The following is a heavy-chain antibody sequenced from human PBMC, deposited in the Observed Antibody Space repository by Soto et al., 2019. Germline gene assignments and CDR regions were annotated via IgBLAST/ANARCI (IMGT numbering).Heavy chain of an antibody. CDR2: ITWDGGST. D-gene: IGHD3-10*01. V-gene: IGHV3-43*01. Sequence: EVQLVESGGLVVQPGGSLRLSCAASGFTFDDYAMHWVRQAPGKGLEWVSLITWDGGSTFYANSVRGRFTISRDNNKPSLYLQMSSLRTEDSALYYGAGERGRVTYYWGQGTLVIVSS. J-gene: IGHJ4*02. CDR1: GFTFDDYA. CDR3: AGERGRVTYY.